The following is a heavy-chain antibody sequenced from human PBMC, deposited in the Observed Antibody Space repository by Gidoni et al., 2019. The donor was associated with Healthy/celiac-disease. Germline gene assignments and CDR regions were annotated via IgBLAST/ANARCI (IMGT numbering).Heavy chain of an antibody. Sequence: QVQLVQSGAEGKKPGASVKVYCKASGYTFTSYAMHWVRQAPGQRLEWIGWINAGNGNTKYSQKFQGRVTITRDTSASTAYMELSSLRSEDTAVYYCARSFWSGYLRSWGQGTTVTVSS. D-gene: IGHD3-3*01. CDR1: GYTFTSYA. V-gene: IGHV1-3*01. CDR2: INAGNGNT. CDR3: ARSFWSGYLRS. J-gene: IGHJ6*02.